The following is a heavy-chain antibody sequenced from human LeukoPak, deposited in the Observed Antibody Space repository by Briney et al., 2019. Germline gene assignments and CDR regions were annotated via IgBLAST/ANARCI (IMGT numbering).Heavy chain of an antibody. Sequence: GGSLRLSCAASGFTFSSYEINWVRQAPGKGLEWVSYISSSGSSIYYADSVKGRFTISRDNAKNSLYLQMNSLKTEDTAVYYCTSSGAGYSSSWYVSPRGWFDPWGQGTLVTVSS. CDR3: TSSGAGYSSSWYVSPRGWFDP. D-gene: IGHD6-13*01. J-gene: IGHJ5*02. CDR2: ISSSGSSI. V-gene: IGHV3-48*03. CDR1: GFTFSSYE.